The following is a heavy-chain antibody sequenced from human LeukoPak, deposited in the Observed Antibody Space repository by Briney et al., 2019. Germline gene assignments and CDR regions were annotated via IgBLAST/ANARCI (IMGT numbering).Heavy chain of an antibody. Sequence: PSETLSLTCTVSGGSISSSSYYWGWIRQPPGKGLEWIGSICYSGSTYYNPSLKSRVTISVDTSKNQFSLKLSSVTAADTAVYYCARYGPIVGASPLDYWGQGTLVTVSS. CDR2: ICYSGST. CDR3: ARYGPIVGASPLDY. J-gene: IGHJ4*02. CDR1: GGSISSSSYY. D-gene: IGHD1-26*01. V-gene: IGHV4-39*01.